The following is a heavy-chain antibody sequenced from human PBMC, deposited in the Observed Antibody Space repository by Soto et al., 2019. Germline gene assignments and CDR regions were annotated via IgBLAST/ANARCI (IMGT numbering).Heavy chain of an antibody. D-gene: IGHD3-10*01. CDR3: ASQTMVRGVMGY. CDR2: INHSGST. V-gene: IGHV4-34*01. Sequence: LSLTCAVYGGSFSGYYWSWIRQPPGKGLEWIGEINHSGSTNYNPSLKSRVTISVDTSKNQFSLKLSSVTAADTAVYYCASQTMVRGVMGYWGQGXLVTVYS. CDR1: GGSFSGYY. J-gene: IGHJ4*02.